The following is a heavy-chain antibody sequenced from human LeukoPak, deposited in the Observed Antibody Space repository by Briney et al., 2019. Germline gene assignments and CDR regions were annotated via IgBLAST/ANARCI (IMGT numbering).Heavy chain of an antibody. J-gene: IGHJ2*01. CDR3: ARAGDSSGYYVYWYFDL. D-gene: IGHD3-22*01. V-gene: IGHV4-59*01. Sequence: SETLSLTCTVSGGSISSYYWSWIRQPPGKGLEWIGYIYYSGSTSYNPSLKSRVTISVDTSKNQFSLKLSSVTAADTAVYYCARAGDSSGYYVYWYFDLWGRGTLVTVSS. CDR2: IYYSGST. CDR1: GGSISSYY.